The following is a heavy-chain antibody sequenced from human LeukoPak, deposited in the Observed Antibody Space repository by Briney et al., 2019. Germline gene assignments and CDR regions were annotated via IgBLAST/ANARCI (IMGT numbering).Heavy chain of an antibody. CDR3: ARHTVTTGDYYYMDV. CDR2: VYSSGTT. Sequence: SETLSLTCTVSGGSISSYYWSWIRQPPGKGLEWIGYVYSSGTTNYNPSLESRVTISVDTSKNQFSLKLSSVTAADTAVYYCARHTVTTGDYYYMDVWGKGTTVTVSS. D-gene: IGHD4-11*01. V-gene: IGHV4-59*08. J-gene: IGHJ6*03. CDR1: GGSISSYY.